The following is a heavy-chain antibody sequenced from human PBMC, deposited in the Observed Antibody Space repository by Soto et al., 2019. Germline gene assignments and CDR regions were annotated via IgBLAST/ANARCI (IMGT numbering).Heavy chain of an antibody. CDR2: ISAYNGNT. D-gene: IGHD6-13*01. J-gene: IGHJ6*02. CDR3: ARDPRQVGIAAAPPGEYYYGMDV. Sequence: QVQLVQSGAEVKKPGASVKVSCKASGYTFTSYGISWVRQAPGQGLEWMGWISAYNGNTNYAQKLQGRVTKTTDTSTSTAYMELGSLRSDDTAVYYCARDPRQVGIAAAPPGEYYYGMDVWGQGTTVTVSS. CDR1: GYTFTSYG. V-gene: IGHV1-18*01.